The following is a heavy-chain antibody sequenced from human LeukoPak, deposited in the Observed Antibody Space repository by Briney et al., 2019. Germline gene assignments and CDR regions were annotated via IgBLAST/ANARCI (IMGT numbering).Heavy chain of an antibody. CDR2: ISGSGGST. J-gene: IGHJ1*01. D-gene: IGHD3-16*01. CDR1: GFTFSSYA. Sequence: PGGSLRLSCAASGFTFSSYAMSWVRQAPGKGLEWVSAISGSGGSTYYADSVKGRFTISRDNSKNTLYLQMNSLRAEDTAVYYCAKDRRLPPWVWRVAEYFQHWGQGTLVTVSS. CDR3: AKDRRLPPWVWRVAEYFQH. V-gene: IGHV3-23*01.